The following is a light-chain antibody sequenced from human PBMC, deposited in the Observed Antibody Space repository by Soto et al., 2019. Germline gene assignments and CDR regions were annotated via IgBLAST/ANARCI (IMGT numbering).Light chain of an antibody. V-gene: IGLV2-14*01. Sequence: QSALTQPDSGSGSPGQSITISCTGTRSDLGFYHYVSWYQQHPGKAPKLIIYEVTTRPSSISSRFSSYKSGKTASLTISGLQVEYGADYYCSSYTGSSTLWVFVGGTMLTVL. CDR2: EVT. J-gene: IGLJ3*02. CDR1: RSDLGFYHY. CDR3: SSYTGSSTLWV.